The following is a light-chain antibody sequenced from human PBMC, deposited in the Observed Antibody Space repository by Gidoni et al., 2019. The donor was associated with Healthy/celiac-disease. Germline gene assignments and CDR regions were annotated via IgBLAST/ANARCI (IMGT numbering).Light chain of an antibody. Sequence: DIQLTQSLSFLSASVGDRVTITCRASQGISSYLAWYQQKPGKAPKLMIYAASTLQSGVPSRFSGSGSGTEFTLTISSLQPEDFATYYCQQLNSYLYTFGQGTKRESK. J-gene: IGKJ2*01. CDR1: QGISSY. CDR3: QQLNSYLYT. V-gene: IGKV1-9*01. CDR2: AAS.